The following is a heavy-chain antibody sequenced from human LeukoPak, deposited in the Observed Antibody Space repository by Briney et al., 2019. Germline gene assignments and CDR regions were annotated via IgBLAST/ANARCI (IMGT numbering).Heavy chain of an antibody. D-gene: IGHD1-26*01. V-gene: IGHV6-1*01. Sequence: SQTLSLTCAISGDSVSSNSATWNWIRQSPSRGLEWLGRTYYRSKWYNDYAVSVKSRITINPDTSKNQFSLQLTSVTPEDTAVYYCARGLRSASGTYYSFDYWGQGTLVTVSS. CDR3: ARGLRSASGTYYSFDY. CDR2: TYYRSKWYN. J-gene: IGHJ4*02. CDR1: GDSVSSNSAT.